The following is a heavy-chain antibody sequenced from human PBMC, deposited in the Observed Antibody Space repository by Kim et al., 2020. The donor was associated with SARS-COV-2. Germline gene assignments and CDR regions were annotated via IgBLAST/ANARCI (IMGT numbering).Heavy chain of an antibody. CDR2: IYHSGST. Sequence: SETLSLTCAVSGGSISSSNWWSWVRQPPGKGLEWIGEIYHSGSTNYNPSLKSRVTISVDKSKNQFSLKLSSVTAADTAVYYCARVSAVAARTRVLYFDYWGQGTLVTVSS. V-gene: IGHV4-4*02. CDR1: GGSISSSNW. J-gene: IGHJ4*02. D-gene: IGHD6-6*01. CDR3: ARVSAVAARTRVLYFDY.